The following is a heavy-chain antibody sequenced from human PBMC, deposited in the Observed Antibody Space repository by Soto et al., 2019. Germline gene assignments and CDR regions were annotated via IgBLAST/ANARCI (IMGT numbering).Heavy chain of an antibody. CDR2: IIPIFGTA. J-gene: IGHJ5*02. CDR3: ARDFFRSRPQYCSGGSCYEGFDP. D-gene: IGHD2-15*01. V-gene: IGHV1-69*13. Sequence: SVKVSCKASGGTFSSYAISWVRQAPGQGLEWMGGIIPIFGTANYAQKFQGRVTITADESTSTAYMELSSLRSEDTAVYYCARDFFRSRPQYCSGGSCYEGFDPWGQGTLVTVSS. CDR1: GGTFSSYA.